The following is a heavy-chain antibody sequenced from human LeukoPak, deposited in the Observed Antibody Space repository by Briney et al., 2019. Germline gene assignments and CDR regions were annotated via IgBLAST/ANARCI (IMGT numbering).Heavy chain of an antibody. CDR1: GLTFGSYS. CDR2: ISRSGSNL. CDR3: ARKMKTGDRVGTFDI. D-gene: IGHD1-1*01. Sequence: GGSLRLSCAASGLTFGSYSMNWVRQAPGKGLEWVSAISRSGSNLYYADSVKGRFTISRDNAKNSLYLQMNSLTAEDTAVYYCARKMKTGDRVGTFDIWGQGTMVTVSS. J-gene: IGHJ3*02. V-gene: IGHV3-21*01.